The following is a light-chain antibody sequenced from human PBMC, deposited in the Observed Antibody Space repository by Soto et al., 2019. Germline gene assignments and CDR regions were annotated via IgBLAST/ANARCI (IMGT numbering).Light chain of an antibody. V-gene: IGKV3-20*01. J-gene: IGKJ3*01. CDR2: GAS. CDR1: QSVRSSY. Sequence: EIVLTQSPGTLSLSPGERATLSCRASQSVRSSYLAWYQQKPGQAPMLLIYGASSRATGIPDRFSGSGSGTDFTLTISRLEPEDFAVYYCQQYSTSPATFGPGTKVDIK. CDR3: QQYSTSPAT.